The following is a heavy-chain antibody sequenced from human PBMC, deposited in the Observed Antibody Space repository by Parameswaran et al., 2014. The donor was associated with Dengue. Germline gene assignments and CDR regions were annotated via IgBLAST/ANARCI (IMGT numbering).Heavy chain of an antibody. Sequence: RWIRQPPGKGLEWVGRIKSKTDGGTTDYAAPVKGRFTISRDDSKNTLYLQMNSLKTEDTAVYYCTTDHLLTGYYVVGGSSKNYWGQGTLGTVSS. J-gene: IGHJ4*02. CDR3: TTDHLLTGYYVVGGSSKNY. CDR2: IKSKTDGGTT. D-gene: IGHD3-9*01. V-gene: IGHV3-15*01.